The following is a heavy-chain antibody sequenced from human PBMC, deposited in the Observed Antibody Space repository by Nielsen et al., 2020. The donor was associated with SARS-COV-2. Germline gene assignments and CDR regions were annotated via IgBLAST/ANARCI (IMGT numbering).Heavy chain of an antibody. Sequence: GESLKISCKGSGYSFTSYWISWVRQMPGKGLEWMGRIDPSDSYTNYSPSFQGHVTISADKSISTAYLQWSSLKASDTAMYYCARLEVIFGVYYGMDAWGQGTTVTVSS. CDR3: ARLEVIFGVYYGMDA. V-gene: IGHV5-10-1*01. CDR2: IDPSDSYT. J-gene: IGHJ6*02. CDR1: GYSFTSYW. D-gene: IGHD3-3*02.